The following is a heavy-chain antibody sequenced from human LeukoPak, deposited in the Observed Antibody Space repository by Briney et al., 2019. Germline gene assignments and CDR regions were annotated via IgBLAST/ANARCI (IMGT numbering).Heavy chain of an antibody. CDR2: TYYRSKWFY. D-gene: IGHD2-21*02. CDR1: GDSVSSNSAA. Sequence: SQTLSLTCVISGDSVSSNSAAWNWIRQSPSRGLEWLGRTYYRSKWFYDYAVSVKSRIIIDPDTSENHFSLRLNSVTPEDTAVYCTSEVAYCGADCYSAEFDYWGQGILVTVSS. CDR3: SEVAYCGADCYSAEFDY. J-gene: IGHJ4*02. V-gene: IGHV6-1*01.